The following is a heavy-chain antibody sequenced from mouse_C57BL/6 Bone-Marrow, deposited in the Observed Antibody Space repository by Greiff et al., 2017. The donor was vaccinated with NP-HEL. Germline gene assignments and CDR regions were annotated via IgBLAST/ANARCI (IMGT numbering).Heavy chain of an antibody. CDR1: GFTFSDYY. V-gene: IGHV5-12*01. Sequence: EVQVVESGGGLVQPGGSLKLSCAASGFTFSDYYMYWVRQTPEKRLEWVAYISNGGGSTYYPDTVKGRFTISRDNAKNTLYLQMSRLKSEDTAMYYCARHGPYYYGSPAWFAYWGQGTLVTVSA. CDR2: ISNGGGST. D-gene: IGHD1-1*01. CDR3: ARHGPYYYGSPAWFAY. J-gene: IGHJ3*01.